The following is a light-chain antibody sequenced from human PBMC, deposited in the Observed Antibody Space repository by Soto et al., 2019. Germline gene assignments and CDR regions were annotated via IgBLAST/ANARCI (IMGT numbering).Light chain of an antibody. CDR3: SSYSITTVPQWV. CDR2: KVS. Sequence: QSVLTQPASVSGSPGQSITIPCTVSSNDIGVYNYLSCYQQHPGTPPKFVIYKVSDRPSGVSTRFSAAKSGNTASLTISGLQAEDEADYYCSSYSITTVPQWVFGGGTQLTVL. J-gene: IGLJ3*02. V-gene: IGLV2-14*01. CDR1: SNDIGVYNY.